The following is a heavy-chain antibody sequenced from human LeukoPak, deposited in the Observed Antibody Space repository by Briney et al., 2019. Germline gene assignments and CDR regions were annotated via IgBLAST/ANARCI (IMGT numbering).Heavy chain of an antibody. D-gene: IGHD2-15*01. V-gene: IGHV3-23*01. CDR2: ISGSGGST. J-gene: IGHJ6*02. CDR3: AKVESSCYNECRYYYGMDV. CDR1: GFTFSSYA. Sequence: GGSLRLSCAASGFTFSSYAMSWVRQAPGKGLEWVSAISGSGGSTYYADSVKGRFTISRDNSKNTLYLQVNSLRAEDTAVYYCAKVESSCYNECRYYYGMDVWGQGTTVTVSS.